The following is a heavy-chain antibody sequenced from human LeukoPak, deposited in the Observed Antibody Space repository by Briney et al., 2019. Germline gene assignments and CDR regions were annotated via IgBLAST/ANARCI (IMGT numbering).Heavy chain of an antibody. CDR2: IIPILGIA. CDR3: ARDQSYYDSSVYYPRNFDY. V-gene: IGHV1-69*04. Sequence: SVKVSCKASGGTFSSYAISWVRQAPGQGLEWMGRIIPILGIANYAQKFQGRVTITADKSTSTAYMELSSLRSEDTAVYYCARDQSYYDSSVYYPRNFDYWGQGTLVTVSS. J-gene: IGHJ4*02. D-gene: IGHD3-22*01. CDR1: GGTFSSYA.